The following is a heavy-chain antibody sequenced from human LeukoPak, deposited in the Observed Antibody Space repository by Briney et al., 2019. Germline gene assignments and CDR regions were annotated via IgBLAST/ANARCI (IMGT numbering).Heavy chain of an antibody. D-gene: IGHD3-16*01. Sequence: PSETLSLTCSVSGGSISSTTHYWAWIRQPPGKGLEWIGSVYYSGITYYNPSLKGRVTISVDTSKNQFSLKLSSLTAADTAFYYCARHFGSTSGGYLDYWGQGTLVTVSS. CDR2: VYYSGIT. CDR1: GGSISSTTHY. CDR3: ARHFGSTSGGYLDY. J-gene: IGHJ4*02. V-gene: IGHV4-39*01.